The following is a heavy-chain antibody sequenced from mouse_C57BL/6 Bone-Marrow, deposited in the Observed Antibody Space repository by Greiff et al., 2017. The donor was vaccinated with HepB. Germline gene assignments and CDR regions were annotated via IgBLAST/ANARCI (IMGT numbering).Heavy chain of an antibody. J-gene: IGHJ4*01. CDR3: AFLLLFYAMDY. Sequence: EVKLVESVAELVRPGASVKLSCTASGFNIKNTYMHWVKQRPKQGLEWIGRIDPANGNTKYAPKFQGKATITADTSSNTAYLQLSSLTSEDTDIYYCAFLLLFYAMDYWGQGTSVTVSS. D-gene: IGHD1-1*01. V-gene: IGHV14-3*01. CDR2: IDPANGNT. CDR1: GFNIKNTY.